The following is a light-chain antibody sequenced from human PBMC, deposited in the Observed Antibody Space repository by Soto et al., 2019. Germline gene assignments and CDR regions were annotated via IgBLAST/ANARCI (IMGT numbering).Light chain of an antibody. J-gene: IGKJ2*01. Sequence: MAQSPSTLSANVGDRVSITCRASQTIGRNLAWYQQKPGQAPRLLIYGASTRATGIPPRFSGSGSGTEFALTISSLQSEDFAVYFCQEYNIWPYTFGQGTKLAIK. CDR3: QEYNIWPYT. CDR1: QTIGRN. CDR2: GAS. V-gene: IGKV3D-15*01.